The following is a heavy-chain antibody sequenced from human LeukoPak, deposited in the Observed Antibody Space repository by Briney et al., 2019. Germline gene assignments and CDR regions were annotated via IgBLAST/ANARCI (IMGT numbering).Heavy chain of an antibody. CDR3: ARDRTNWFDP. J-gene: IGHJ5*02. V-gene: IGHV3-30*01. Sequence: PGGSLRLSCAASGFTFSSYAMHWVRQAPGKGLEWVAVISYDGSNKYYADSVKGRFTISRDNSKNTLYLQMNSLRAEDTAVYYWARDRTNWFDPWGQGTLVTVSS. CDR1: GFTFSSYA. CDR2: ISYDGSNK.